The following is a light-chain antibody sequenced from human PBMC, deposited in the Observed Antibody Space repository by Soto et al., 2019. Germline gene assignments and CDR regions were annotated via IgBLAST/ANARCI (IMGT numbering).Light chain of an antibody. CDR3: QSYDSSLSVV. Sequence: QSVLTQPPSVSGAPGQRVTISCTGSSSNIGAGYDVHWYQQLPGIAPNLLIYGNSNRPSGVPDRFSGSKSGTSASLAITGLQAEDEADYYCQSYDSSLSVVFGGGTKLTVL. CDR1: SSNIGAGYD. V-gene: IGLV1-40*01. CDR2: GNS. J-gene: IGLJ2*01.